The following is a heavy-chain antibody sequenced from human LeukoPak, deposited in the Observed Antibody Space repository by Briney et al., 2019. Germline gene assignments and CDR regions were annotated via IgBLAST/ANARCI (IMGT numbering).Heavy chain of an antibody. Sequence: PSETLSLTCTVSGGSISSYYWSWIRQPPGKGLEWIGYIYYSGSTNYNPSLKSRVTISVDTSKNQFSLKLSSVTAADTAVYYCAREGGYCSSTSCLDLFDYWGQGTLDTVSS. CDR1: GGSISSYY. J-gene: IGHJ4*02. D-gene: IGHD2-2*01. V-gene: IGHV4-59*01. CDR3: AREGGYCSSTSCLDLFDY. CDR2: IYYSGST.